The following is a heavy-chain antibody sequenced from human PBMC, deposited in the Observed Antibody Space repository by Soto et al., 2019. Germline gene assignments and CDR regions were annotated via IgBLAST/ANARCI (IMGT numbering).Heavy chain of an antibody. CDR2: INTDGSDT. J-gene: IGHJ4*02. V-gene: IGHV3-74*01. Sequence: EVHLVESGGGLVQPGGSVRLSCAASGFTFRYYWLHWVRQVPGRGPVWVSGINTDGSDTFYADLVEGRFTISRDNAKNTIYLQMKSFRLERTAVSYCGSLFEFSRQGNLVTVPS. CDR1: GFTFRYYW. CDR3: GSLFEF.